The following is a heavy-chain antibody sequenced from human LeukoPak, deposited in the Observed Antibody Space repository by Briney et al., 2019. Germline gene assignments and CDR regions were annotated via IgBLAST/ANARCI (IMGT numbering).Heavy chain of an antibody. CDR3: ARALADCSGGSCYSSSYWYFDL. J-gene: IGHJ2*01. CDR2: IYYSGST. CDR1: GGSISSSSYY. D-gene: IGHD2-15*01. V-gene: IGHV4-39*07. Sequence: SETLSLTCTVSGGSISSSSYYWGWIRQPPGKGLEWIGSIYYSGSTYYNPSLKSRVTISVDTSKNQFSLKLSSVTAADTAVYYCARALADCSGGSCYSSSYWYFDLWGRGTLVTVSS.